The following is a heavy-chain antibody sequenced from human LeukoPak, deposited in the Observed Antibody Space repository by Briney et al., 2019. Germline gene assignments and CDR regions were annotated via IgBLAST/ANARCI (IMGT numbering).Heavy chain of an antibody. Sequence: MPSQTLSLTCTVSGGSISSGGYYWSWIRQPPGKGLEWIGYIYHSGSTYYNPSLKSRVTISVDTSKNQFSLKLSSVTAADTAVYYCAGSSYYGYFQHWGQGTLVTVS. CDR3: AGSSYYGYFQH. D-gene: IGHD1-26*01. J-gene: IGHJ1*01. CDR2: IYHSGST. CDR1: GGSISSGGYY. V-gene: IGHV4-30-2*01.